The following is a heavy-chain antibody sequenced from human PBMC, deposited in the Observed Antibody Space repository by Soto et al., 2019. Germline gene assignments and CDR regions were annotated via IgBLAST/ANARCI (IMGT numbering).Heavy chain of an antibody. CDR1: GFTFSSYG. Sequence: QVQLVESGGGVVQPGRSLRLSCAASGFTFSSYGMHWVRQAPGKGLEWVAVIWYDGSNKYYADSVKGRFTISRDNSKNTLYLQMNSLRAEDTAVYYCARIAVAGPYYYYGMDVWGQRTTVTVSS. J-gene: IGHJ6*02. V-gene: IGHV3-33*01. D-gene: IGHD6-19*01. CDR3: ARIAVAGPYYYYGMDV. CDR2: IWYDGSNK.